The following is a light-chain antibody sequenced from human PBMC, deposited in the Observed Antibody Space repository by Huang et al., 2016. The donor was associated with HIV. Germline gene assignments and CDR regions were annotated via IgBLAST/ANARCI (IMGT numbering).Light chain of an antibody. CDR2: GAS. J-gene: IGKJ1*01. V-gene: IGKV3-15*01. CDR1: QSVSSD. CDR3: QQYNNWPPRS. Sequence: EIVMTQSPATLSVSPGERATLSCSASQSVSSDLAWYPQKLGQAPRRLIYGASTRGTGIPARCSGSRSGTEFTLTISSLQSEDFAVYYRQQYNNWPPRSFGQGTKVEIK.